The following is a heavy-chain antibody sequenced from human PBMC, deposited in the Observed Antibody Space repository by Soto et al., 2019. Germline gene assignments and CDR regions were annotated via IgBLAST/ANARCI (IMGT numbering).Heavy chain of an antibody. CDR3: ARGRRYYDFWSGYYGQYDGMDV. D-gene: IGHD3-3*01. Sequence: GASVKVSCKASGYTFTSYDINWVRQATGQGLEWMGWMNPNSGNTGYAQKFQGRVTMTRNTSISTAYMELSSLRSEDTAVYYCARGRRYYDFWSGYYGQYDGMDVWGQGTTVTVSS. CDR2: MNPNSGNT. J-gene: IGHJ6*02. V-gene: IGHV1-8*01. CDR1: GYTFTSYD.